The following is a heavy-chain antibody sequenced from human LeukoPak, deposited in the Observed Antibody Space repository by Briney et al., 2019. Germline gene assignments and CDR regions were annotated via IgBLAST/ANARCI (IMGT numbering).Heavy chain of an antibody. CDR1: GFTFDDYA. V-gene: IGHV3-9*01. CDR3: AKWTSPWVQLWSNDAFDI. CDR2: ISWNSGSI. D-gene: IGHD5-18*01. Sequence: GGSLRLSCAASGFTFDDYAMHWVRQAPGKGLEGVSGISWNSGSIGYADSVKGRSTISRDNAKNSLYLQMNSLRAEDTALYYCAKWTSPWVQLWSNDAFDIWGQGTMVTVSS. J-gene: IGHJ3*02.